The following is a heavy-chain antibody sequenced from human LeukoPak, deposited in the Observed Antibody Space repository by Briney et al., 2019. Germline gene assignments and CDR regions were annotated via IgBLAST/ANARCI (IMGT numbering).Heavy chain of an antibody. J-gene: IGHJ4*02. CDR3: ARDRSGYSEYYFDY. D-gene: IGHD5-12*01. CDR1: GGSISTYC. V-gene: IGHV4-4*07. Sequence: SETLSLTCTVSGGSISTYCWSWIRQPAGKGLERIGRIYPSGSTNYNPSLKSRVTISTDKSKNQFSLNMTSVTAADTAVYYCARDRSGYSEYYFDYWGQGTLVTVSS. CDR2: IYPSGST.